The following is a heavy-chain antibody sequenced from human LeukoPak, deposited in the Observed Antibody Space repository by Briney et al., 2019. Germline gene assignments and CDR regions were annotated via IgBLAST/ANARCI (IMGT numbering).Heavy chain of an antibody. CDR3: AKDLSGYYDSSGYYPGYFDS. CDR1: GFTFSSYA. J-gene: IGHJ4*02. D-gene: IGHD3-22*01. Sequence: GGSLRLSCAASGFTFSSYAMHWVRQAPGKGLEWVAVISYDGSNKYYADSVKGRFTISRDNSKNTLYLQMSSLRAEDTAVYYCAKDLSGYYDSSGYYPGYFDSWGQGTLVTVSS. V-gene: IGHV3-30-3*01. CDR2: ISYDGSNK.